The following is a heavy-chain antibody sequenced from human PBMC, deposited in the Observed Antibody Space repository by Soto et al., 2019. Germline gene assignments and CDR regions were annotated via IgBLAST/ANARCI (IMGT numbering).Heavy chain of an antibody. J-gene: IGHJ4*02. CDR1: GYHFTSYW. CDR3: ARIFRFEQYSFDY. D-gene: IGHD3-9*01. CDR2: IYPGYSAN. Sequence: GESLKISCKGSGYHFTSYWIVGVRQLAGKGLEWVGIIYPGYSANKYSPSFQGQVTISVYKSISTAYLQWSSLKASDTAMYYCARIFRFEQYSFDYWGQGTLVTVSS. V-gene: IGHV5-51*01.